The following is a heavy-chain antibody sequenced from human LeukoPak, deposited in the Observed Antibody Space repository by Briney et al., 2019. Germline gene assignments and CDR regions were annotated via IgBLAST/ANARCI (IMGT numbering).Heavy chain of an antibody. CDR3: ARHVVVVTYYFDY. Sequence: SETLSLTCTVSGGSISSSSYYWGWIRQPPGKGLEWIGSIYYSGSTYYNPSLKSRVTISVDTSKNQFSLKLSSVTAADTAVYYCARHVVVVTYYFDYWGQGTLVTVSS. V-gene: IGHV4-39*01. CDR1: GGSISSSSYY. J-gene: IGHJ4*02. D-gene: IGHD2-15*01. CDR2: IYYSGST.